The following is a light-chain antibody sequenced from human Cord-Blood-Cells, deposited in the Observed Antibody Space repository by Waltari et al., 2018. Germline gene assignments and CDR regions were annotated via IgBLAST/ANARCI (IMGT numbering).Light chain of an antibody. V-gene: IGLV2-14*01. CDR2: DVS. J-gene: IGLJ3*02. Sequence: QSALTQPASVSGSPGQSITISCTGTSIDVGGYNYVSWYQQHPGKPPKLMIYDVSKRPSGVSNRFSGSKSGNTASLTISGLQAEDEADYYCSSYTSSSTWVFGGGTKLTVL. CDR1: SIDVGGYNY. CDR3: SSYTSSSTWV.